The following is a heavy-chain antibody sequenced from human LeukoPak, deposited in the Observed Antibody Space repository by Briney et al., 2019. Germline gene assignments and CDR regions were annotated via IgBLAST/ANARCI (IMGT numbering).Heavy chain of an antibody. V-gene: IGHV3-21*01. CDR1: GFTFSSYS. D-gene: IGHD5-18*01. CDR3: AKVVDTPMILYGAFDI. Sequence: PGGSLRLSCVASGFTFSSYSMNWVRHAPGKGLEWVSFISTSSSYIHYADSVKGRFTISRDNAKNSLYLQMNSLRAEDTAVYFCAKVVDTPMILYGAFDIWGQGAMVTVAS. J-gene: IGHJ3*02. CDR2: ISTSSSYI.